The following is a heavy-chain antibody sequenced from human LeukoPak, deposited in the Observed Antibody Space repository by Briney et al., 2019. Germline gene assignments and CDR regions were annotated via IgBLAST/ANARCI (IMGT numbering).Heavy chain of an antibody. Sequence: GGSLRLSCAASGFTFSSYSMNWVRQAPGKGLEWVSSISSSSSYIYYADSVKGRFTISRDNAKNSLYLQMNSLRAVDTAVYYCARGTGTIFGVVIKRNWFDPWGQGTLVTVSS. CDR2: ISSSSSYI. D-gene: IGHD3-3*01. V-gene: IGHV3-21*01. J-gene: IGHJ5*02. CDR1: GFTFSSYS. CDR3: ARGTGTIFGVVIKRNWFDP.